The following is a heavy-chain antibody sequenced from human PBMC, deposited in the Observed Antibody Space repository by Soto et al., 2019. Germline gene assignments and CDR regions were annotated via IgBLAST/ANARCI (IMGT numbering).Heavy chain of an antibody. Sequence: GGSLRLSCAASGFTFSSYSMNWVRQAPGSGPEWVSAIGGSGGSTYYADSAKGRFTISRDNSNNTLYLQMNGLRAEDTAVYYCAKGRDSAWYGVGIWGQGTLVTVSS. V-gene: IGHV3-23*01. CDR3: AKGRDSAWYGVGI. D-gene: IGHD6-19*01. CDR1: GFTFSSYS. CDR2: IGGSGGST. J-gene: IGHJ4*02.